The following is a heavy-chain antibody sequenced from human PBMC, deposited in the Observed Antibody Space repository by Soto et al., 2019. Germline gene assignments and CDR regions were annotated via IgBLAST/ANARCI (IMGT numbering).Heavy chain of an antibody. CDR2: INHSGST. V-gene: IGHV4-34*01. CDR3: ARGWGCSSTSCYSRVYYGMDV. Sequence: PSETLSLTCAVYGGSFSGYYWSWIRQPPGKGLEWIGEINHSGSTNYNPSLKSRVTISVDTSKNQFSLKLSSVTAADTAVYYCARGWGCSSTSCYSRVYYGMDVWGQGTMVTVSS. J-gene: IGHJ6*02. D-gene: IGHD2-2*02. CDR1: GGSFSGYY.